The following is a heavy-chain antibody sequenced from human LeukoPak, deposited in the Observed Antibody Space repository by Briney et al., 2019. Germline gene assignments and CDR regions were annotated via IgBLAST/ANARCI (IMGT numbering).Heavy chain of an antibody. J-gene: IGHJ4*02. CDR1: GYSFSSYW. D-gene: IGHD1-1*01. V-gene: IGHV5-51*01. CDR3: ARAWNFDY. CDR2: IFPGDSET. Sequence: GESLKISCKGSGYSFSSYWIAWVRQMPGKGLEWMGIIFPGDSETRYSPSFQGQVTISADKSISTAYLQWSSLKASDSAMYYCARAWNFDYWGQGTLVTVSS.